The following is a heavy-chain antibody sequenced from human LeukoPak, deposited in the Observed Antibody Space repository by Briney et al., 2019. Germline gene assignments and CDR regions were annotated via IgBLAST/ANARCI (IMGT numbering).Heavy chain of an antibody. CDR3: AGGRYSNYLQRAYYFDY. CDR1: GYTFTGYY. J-gene: IGHJ4*02. D-gene: IGHD4-11*01. CDR2: INPNSGGT. Sequence: VASVKVSCKASGYTFTGYYMHWVRQAPGQGLEWMGWINPNSGGTNYAQKFQGRVTMTRDTSISTAYMELSRLRSDDTAVYYCAGGRYSNYLQRAYYFDYWGQGTLVTVSS. V-gene: IGHV1-2*02.